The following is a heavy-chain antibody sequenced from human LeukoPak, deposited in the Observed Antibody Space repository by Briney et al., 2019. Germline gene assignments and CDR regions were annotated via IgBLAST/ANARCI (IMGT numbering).Heavy chain of an antibody. D-gene: IGHD5-24*01. Sequence: GGSLRLSCAASGFTFSSFGMSWVRQAPGKGLEWVSGISGSGDSTYYADSVKGRFTISRDNSKNTLYLVMNSLRVDDTAVYYCAKAVDLATISVDIWGQGTMVTVSS. V-gene: IGHV3-23*01. CDR1: GFTFSSFG. CDR2: ISGSGDST. CDR3: AKAVDLATISVDI. J-gene: IGHJ3*02.